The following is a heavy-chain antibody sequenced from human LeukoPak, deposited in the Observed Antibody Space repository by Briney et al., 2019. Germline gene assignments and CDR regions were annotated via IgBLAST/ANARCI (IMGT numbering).Heavy chain of an antibody. CDR3: AYFDWFDAFDI. D-gene: IGHD3-9*01. CDR1: GFTLSSYG. Sequence: PGGSLRLSCAASGFTLSSYGMHWVSQAQGKGLEWVAVIWYDGSKKYYADSVKGRFTISRDNSKNTLYLQMNSLRAEDTAVYYCAYFDWFDAFDIWGQGTMVTVSS. CDR2: IWYDGSKK. V-gene: IGHV3-33*01. J-gene: IGHJ3*02.